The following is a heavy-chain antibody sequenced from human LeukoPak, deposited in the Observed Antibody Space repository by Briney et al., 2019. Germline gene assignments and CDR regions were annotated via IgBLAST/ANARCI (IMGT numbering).Heavy chain of an antibody. CDR1: GYSFTSYW. CDR2: IYPGDSDT. J-gene: IGHJ1*01. D-gene: IGHD1-26*01. V-gene: IGHV5-51*01. CDR3: ASPQVGVTRGEYFQH. Sequence: PGESLKISCKGSGYSFTSYWIGWARQMPGKGLEWMGIIYPGDSDTRYSPSFQGQVTISADKSISTAYLQWSSLKASDTAMYYCASPQVGVTRGEYFQHWGQGTLVTVSS.